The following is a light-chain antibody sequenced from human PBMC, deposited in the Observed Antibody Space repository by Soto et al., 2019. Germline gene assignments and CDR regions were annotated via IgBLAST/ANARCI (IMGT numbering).Light chain of an antibody. CDR2: KAS. CDR1: QTINRNW. J-gene: IGKJ1*01. CDR3: QQYETDSWT. Sequence: DIQMTQSPSTLPASVGDRVTITCRASQTINRNWLAWHQQKPGKGPKLLIYKASALENGVPSRFSGSGSGTEFTLTISSLQPDDFATHYCQQYETDSWTFGQGTTVEIK. V-gene: IGKV1-5*03.